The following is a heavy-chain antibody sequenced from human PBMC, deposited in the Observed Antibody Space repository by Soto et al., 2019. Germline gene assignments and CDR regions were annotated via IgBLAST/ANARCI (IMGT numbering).Heavy chain of an antibody. CDR2: IYSGGST. CDR3: ARIEGWGRRYYYYYGMDV. Sequence: EVQLVESGGGLVQPGGSLRLSCAASGFTVSSNYMSWVRQAPGKGLEWVSVIYSGGSTYYADSVKGRFTISRDNSKNTLYLQMNSLRAEDTAVYYCARIEGWGRRYYYYYGMDVWGQGTTVTVSS. D-gene: IGHD6-19*01. J-gene: IGHJ6*02. CDR1: GFTVSSNY. V-gene: IGHV3-66*01.